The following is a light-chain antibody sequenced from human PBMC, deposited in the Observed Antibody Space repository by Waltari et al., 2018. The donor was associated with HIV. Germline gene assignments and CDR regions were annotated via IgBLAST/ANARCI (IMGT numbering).Light chain of an antibody. V-gene: IGLV3-21*02. CDR3: QVWDSSTDLRV. CDR1: NIGSKG. Sequence: SYVLTQPPSVSVAPGQTARITCGGDNIGSKGVHWYQKKPSQAPVLVVYDDSDRPSGSPERFSGSSSWNTATLTISRVEAGDEADFYCQVWDSSTDLRVFGGGTKLTVL. CDR2: DDS. J-gene: IGLJ2*01.